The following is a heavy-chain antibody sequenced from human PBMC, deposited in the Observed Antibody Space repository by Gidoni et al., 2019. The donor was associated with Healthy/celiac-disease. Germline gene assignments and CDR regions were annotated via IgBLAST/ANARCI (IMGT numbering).Heavy chain of an antibody. CDR2: ISYDGINK. CDR1: GFTFSSYG. D-gene: IGHD1-26*01. V-gene: IGHV3-30*18. CDR3: SKDHPIDSGSYYFDY. Sequence: QVQMVEDGGGVVEPGRSRRRSCAASGFTFSSYGMHWVRQAPGKGLVWVAVISYDGINKYYADSVKGRFTISRDNSKNTLYLQMNSLRAEDTAVYYCSKDHPIDSGSYYFDYWGQGPLVTVSS. J-gene: IGHJ4*02.